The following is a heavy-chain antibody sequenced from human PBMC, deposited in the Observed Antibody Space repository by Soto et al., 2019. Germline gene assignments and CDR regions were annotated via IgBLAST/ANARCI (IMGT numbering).Heavy chain of an antibody. Sequence: EVQLVESGGGLVKPGGSLRLSCAASGFTFRNIWMSRVRQAPGKGLEWVGRIKTNIIGGATDYAPPLKGRFIISRDDSKNTLYLQMNTLKTEDTAVYYCSALWYYTERSGYWGQGTLVTVSS. CDR1: GFTFRNIW. V-gene: IGHV3-15*01. D-gene: IGHD3-3*01. CDR2: IKTNIIGGAT. CDR3: SALWYYTERSGY. J-gene: IGHJ4*02.